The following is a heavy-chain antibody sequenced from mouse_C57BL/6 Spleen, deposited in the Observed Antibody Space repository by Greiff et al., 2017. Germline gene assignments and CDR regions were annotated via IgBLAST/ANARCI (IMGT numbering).Heavy chain of an antibody. CDR1: GYSITSGYY. CDR3: ARDGVTTVGIFDY. D-gene: IGHD1-1*01. Sequence: EVQLVESGPGLVKPSQSLSLTCSVTGYSITSGYYWNWIRQFPGNKLEWMGYISYDGSNNYNPSLKNRISITRDTSKNQFFLKLNSVTTEDTATYYCARDGVTTVGIFDYWGQGTTLTVSS. CDR2: ISYDGSN. V-gene: IGHV3-6*01. J-gene: IGHJ2*01.